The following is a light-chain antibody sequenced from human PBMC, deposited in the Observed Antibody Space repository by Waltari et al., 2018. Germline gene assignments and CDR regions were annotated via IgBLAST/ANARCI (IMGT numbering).Light chain of an antibody. CDR2: DAS. V-gene: IGKV3-11*01. Sequence: EIVLTQSPATLSLSPGERATLSCRASQSVDTYLAWYQHKPGQVPRLLIYDASNRATGIPARFSGSGSGADFTLIISSLDPEDFAVYYCHQRSNWPLTFGGGTKVEIK. CDR1: QSVDTY. CDR3: HQRSNWPLT. J-gene: IGKJ4*01.